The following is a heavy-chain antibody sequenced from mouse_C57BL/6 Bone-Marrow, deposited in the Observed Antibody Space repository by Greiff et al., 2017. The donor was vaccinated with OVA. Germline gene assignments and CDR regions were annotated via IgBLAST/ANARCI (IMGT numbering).Heavy chain of an antibody. D-gene: IGHD1-1*01. Sequence: DVKLVESGGGLVKPGGSLKLSCAASGFTFSDYGMHWVRQAPEKGLEWVAYISSGSSTIYYADTVKGRFTISRDNAKNTLFLQMTSLRSEDTAMYYCAPITTDYWGQGTSVTVSS. CDR2: ISSGSSTI. V-gene: IGHV5-17*01. CDR1: GFTFSDYG. CDR3: APITTDY. J-gene: IGHJ4*01.